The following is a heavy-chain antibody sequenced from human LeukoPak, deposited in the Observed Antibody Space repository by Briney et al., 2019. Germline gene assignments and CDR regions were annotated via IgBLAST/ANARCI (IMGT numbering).Heavy chain of an antibody. D-gene: IGHD3-10*01. CDR1: GGSFSGYY. V-gene: IGHV4-34*01. CDR2: INHSGST. Sequence: SETLSLTCAVYGGSFSGYYWSWIRQPPGKGLEWIGEINHSGSTNYNPSPKSRVTISVDTSKNQFSLKLSSVTAADTAVYYCATRSYYYGSGLDDYWGQGTLVTVSS. CDR3: ATRSYYYGSGLDDY. J-gene: IGHJ4*02.